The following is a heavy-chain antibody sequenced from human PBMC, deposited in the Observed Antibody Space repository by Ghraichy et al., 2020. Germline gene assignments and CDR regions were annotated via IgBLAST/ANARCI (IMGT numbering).Heavy chain of an antibody. V-gene: IGHV3-64D*06. CDR3: TSLEY. D-gene: IGHD6-6*01. J-gene: IGHJ4*02. CDR2: ISSNGGGT. Sequence: GGSLRLSCSASGFTFSNYAMHWVRQAPGKGLEYVSSISSNGGGTYNADSVKGRFTISRDNSKNTLYLRMSSLRTEDTAVDYCTSLEYWGQGTRVTVSS. CDR1: GFTFSNYA.